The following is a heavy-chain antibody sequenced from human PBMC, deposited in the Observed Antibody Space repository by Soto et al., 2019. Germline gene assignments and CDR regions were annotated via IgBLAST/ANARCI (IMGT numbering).Heavy chain of an antibody. CDR2: ISYDGSNK. J-gene: IGHJ6*02. D-gene: IGHD2-2*01. CDR1: GFTFSSYG. CDR3: AKDGGPAASNYYYYGMDV. Sequence: QVQLVESGGGVVQPGRSLRLSCAASGFTFSSYGMHWVRQAPGKGLEWVAVISYDGSNKYYADSVKGRFTISRDNSKNTLYLQMNSLRAEDTAVYYCAKDGGPAASNYYYYGMDVWGQGTTVTVSS. V-gene: IGHV3-30*18.